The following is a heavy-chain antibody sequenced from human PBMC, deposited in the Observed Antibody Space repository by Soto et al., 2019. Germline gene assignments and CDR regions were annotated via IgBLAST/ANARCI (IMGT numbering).Heavy chain of an antibody. V-gene: IGHV4-30-4*01. CDR3: ARVTFTPNWFDS. D-gene: IGHD3-3*02. J-gene: IGHJ5*01. CDR2: VYYRGSI. Sequence: PSATLSLTCTVSDDSISSPDYHWSWIRLAPGKGLELIGYVYYRGSIYYTPSFESRVSISVDTSKNQFSLRLTSVTAADSAMYFCARVTFTPNWFDSWGQGILVTVSS. CDR1: DDSISSPDYH.